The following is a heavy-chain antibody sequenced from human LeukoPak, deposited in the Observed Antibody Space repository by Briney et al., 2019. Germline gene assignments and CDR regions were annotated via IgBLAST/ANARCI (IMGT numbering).Heavy chain of an antibody. CDR2: FSYSGST. Sequence: SETLSLTCTVSGGSISSRNYFWGWIRQPPGKGLEWIAGFSYSGSTYYHPSLKSRVTISVDTSKNQFSLKLTSVTAADTATYFCSRESGPFCPFGYWGQGTLVIVSS. J-gene: IGHJ4*02. CDR3: SRESGPFCPFGY. D-gene: IGHD1-26*01. CDR1: GGSISSRNYF. V-gene: IGHV4-39*02.